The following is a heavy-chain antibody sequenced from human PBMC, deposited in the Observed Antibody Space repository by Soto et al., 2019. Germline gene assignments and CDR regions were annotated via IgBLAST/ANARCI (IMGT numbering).Heavy chain of an antibody. CDR1: GGSISSSSYY. Sequence: QLQLQESGPGLVKPSETLSLTCTVSGGSISSSSYYWGWIRQPPGKGLEWIGSIYYSGSTYYNPSLKSRVTISVDTSKNQFSLKLSSVTAADTAVYYCALIGMVRGVILTFDYWGQGTLVTVSS. D-gene: IGHD3-10*01. V-gene: IGHV4-39*01. J-gene: IGHJ4*02. CDR3: ALIGMVRGVILTFDY. CDR2: IYYSGST.